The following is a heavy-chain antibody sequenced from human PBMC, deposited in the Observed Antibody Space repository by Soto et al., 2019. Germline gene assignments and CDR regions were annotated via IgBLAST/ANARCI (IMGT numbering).Heavy chain of an antibody. CDR1: GFTFSTFW. CDR3: ARVYSSLSSYDY. CDR2: ISSDGSRT. V-gene: IGHV3-74*01. Sequence: PGGFLRLSCAASGFTFSTFWMHWVRQAPGKGLVWVSRISSDGSRTSYADSVKGRFTISRDNAKNTLYLQMNSLRAEDTAIYYCARVYSSLSSYDYWGQGTLVTVSS. D-gene: IGHD5-18*01. J-gene: IGHJ4*02.